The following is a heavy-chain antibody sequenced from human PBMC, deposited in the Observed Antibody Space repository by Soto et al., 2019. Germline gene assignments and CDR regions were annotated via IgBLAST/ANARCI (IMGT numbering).Heavy chain of an antibody. CDR3: ATYPRPYNRVDL. CDR1: GGALTSYP. V-gene: IGHV1-69*01. CDR2: IDPMFDTS. Sequence: QVRLEQSGPEVKKPGSSVRVSCQASGGALTSYPIHWVRQAPGQGLEWMGVIDPMFDTSNLAEKFEARVILTADASTKTVYLDLTGLRSDDSAVYFCATYPRPYNRVDLWGRGTLLTVSS. D-gene: IGHD2-21*01. J-gene: IGHJ5*02.